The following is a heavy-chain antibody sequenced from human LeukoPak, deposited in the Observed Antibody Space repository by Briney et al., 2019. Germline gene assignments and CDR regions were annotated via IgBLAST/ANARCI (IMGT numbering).Heavy chain of an antibody. D-gene: IGHD6-19*01. V-gene: IGHV5-51*01. J-gene: IGHJ4*02. CDR2: IYPDDSDT. CDR3: ARHPSYMSGWPLDY. CDR1: GYSFTSYW. Sequence: GESLKISCKDSGYSFTSYWIGWVRQLPGKGLEWMGIIYPDDSDTRYSPSFQGQVTISADKSISTAYLQWSSLKASDTALYYCARHPSYMSGWPLDYWGQGTLVTVSS.